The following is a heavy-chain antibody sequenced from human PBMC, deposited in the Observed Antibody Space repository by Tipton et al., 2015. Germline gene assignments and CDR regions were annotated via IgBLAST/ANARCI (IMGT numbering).Heavy chain of an antibody. V-gene: IGHV1-69*06. CDR3: ARLISGPSGAFDV. CDR1: GVTFTNYI. Sequence: QLVQSGAEVKKPGSSVKVSCKASGVTFTNYIFTWMRQAPGQGLEWMGAIIPIFGTPNKAQKFQDRVTISADKSTNTTYMELSSLTSEDTAVYYCARLISGPSGAFDVWGQGTMVTVSS. J-gene: IGHJ3*01. CDR2: IIPIFGTP. D-gene: IGHD2-2*01.